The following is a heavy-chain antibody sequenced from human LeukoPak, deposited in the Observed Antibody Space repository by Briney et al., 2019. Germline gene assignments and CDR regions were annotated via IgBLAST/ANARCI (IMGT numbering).Heavy chain of an antibody. CDR2: IYHSGST. D-gene: IGHD6-19*01. V-gene: IGHV4-59*12. CDR1: GGSISSYY. Sequence: PSETLSLTCTVSGGSISSYYWSWIRQPPGKGLEWIGYIYHSGSTYYNPSLKSRVTISVDRSKNQFSLKLSSVTAADTAVYYCARAGYSSGWYWAFDYWGQGTLVTVSS. J-gene: IGHJ4*02. CDR3: ARAGYSSGWYWAFDY.